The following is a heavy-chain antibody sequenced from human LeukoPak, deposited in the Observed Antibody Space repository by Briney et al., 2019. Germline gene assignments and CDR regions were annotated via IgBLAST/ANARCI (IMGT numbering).Heavy chain of an antibody. J-gene: IGHJ4*02. V-gene: IGHV3-48*03. CDR3: AKSMLGGEYGDYNY. CDR2: ISSSGSTI. Sequence: PGGSLRLSCAASGFTFSSYEMNWVRQAPGKGLEWVSYISSSGSTIYYADSVKGRFTISRDNAKNSLYLQMNSLRAEDTAVYYCAKSMLGGEYGDYNYWGQGTLVTVSS. CDR1: GFTFSSYE. D-gene: IGHD4-17*01.